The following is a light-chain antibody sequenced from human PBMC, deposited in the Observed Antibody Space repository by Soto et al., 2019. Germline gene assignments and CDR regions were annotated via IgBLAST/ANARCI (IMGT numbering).Light chain of an antibody. Sequence: EIVLTQSPGTLSLCPGERATLSCRASQSVSSSYLAWYQQKPGQAPRLRIYGASIRATGIPYRFSGSGSGTDFTLTISRLEPEDFAVYYCQQYGSSPLFTFGPGNNVDVK. CDR1: QSVSSSY. V-gene: IGKV3-20*01. J-gene: IGKJ3*01. CDR2: GAS. CDR3: QQYGSSPLFT.